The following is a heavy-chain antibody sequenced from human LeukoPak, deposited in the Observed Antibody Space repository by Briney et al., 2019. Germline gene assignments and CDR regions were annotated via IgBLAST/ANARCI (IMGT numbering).Heavy chain of an antibody. CDR2: IYYSGST. CDR3: ARRYSGYDEGAFDI. Sequence: PSETLSLTCTVSGGSISSSNYYWGWIREPPGKGLEWIGSIYYSGSTYYNPSLKSRVTISVDTSKNQFSLKLSSVTAADTAVYYCARRYSGYDEGAFDIWGQGTTVTVSS. V-gene: IGHV4-39*01. J-gene: IGHJ3*02. D-gene: IGHD5-12*01. CDR1: GGSISSSNYY.